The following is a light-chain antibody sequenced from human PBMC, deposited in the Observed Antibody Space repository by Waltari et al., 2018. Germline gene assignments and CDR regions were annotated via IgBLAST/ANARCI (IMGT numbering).Light chain of an antibody. J-gene: IGKJ1*01. CDR3: QQYGSSPRT. V-gene: IGKV3-20*01. CDR2: GAS. Sequence: EIVLTQSPGTMSLSPGERANLSCRASQSVSSSYLAWYQQKPGQAPRLLIYGASSRATGIPDRFSGSVSGTDFTLTISRLEPEDFAVYYCQQYGSSPRTFGQGTKVEIK. CDR1: QSVSSSY.